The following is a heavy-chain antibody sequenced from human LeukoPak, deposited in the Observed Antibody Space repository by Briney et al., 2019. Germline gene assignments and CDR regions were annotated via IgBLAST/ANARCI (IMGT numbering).Heavy chain of an antibody. CDR3: ARAIAAAAQAFDI. V-gene: IGHV1-8*03. D-gene: IGHD6-13*01. CDR2: MNPNSGNT. J-gene: IGHJ3*02. Sequence: ASVKVSCKASGYTFTSYDINWVRQATGQGLEWMGWMNPNSGNTGYAQKFQGRVTITRNTSISTAYMELSSLRSEDTAVYYCARAIAAAAQAFDIWGQGTMVTVSS. CDR1: GYTFTSYD.